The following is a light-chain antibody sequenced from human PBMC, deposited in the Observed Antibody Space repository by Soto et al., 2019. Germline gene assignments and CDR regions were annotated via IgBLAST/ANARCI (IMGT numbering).Light chain of an antibody. V-gene: IGLV2-14*01. CDR3: SSSTSSSTLYV. CDR1: SSDVGGYTY. CDR2: EVN. J-gene: IGLJ1*01. Sequence: QSALAQPASVSGSPRQSITISCTGASSDVGGYTYVSWYQQHPGKAPKLMIYEVNNRPSGVSNRFSGSKSGNTASLTISGLQAEDEADDYCSSSTSSSTLYVFGTGTKVTVL.